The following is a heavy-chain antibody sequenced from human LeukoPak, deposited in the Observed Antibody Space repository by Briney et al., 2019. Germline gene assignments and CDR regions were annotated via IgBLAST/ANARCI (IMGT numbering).Heavy chain of an antibody. CDR3: ARDPFVYDSSGYYRINTNFDY. J-gene: IGHJ4*02. D-gene: IGHD3-22*01. CDR1: GFTFSSYS. V-gene: IGHV3-21*01. CDR2: ISSSSSYI. Sequence: GGSLRLSCAASGFTFSSYSMNWVRQAPGKGLECVSSISSSSSYIYYADSVKGRFTISRDNAKNSLYLQMNSLRAEDTAVYYCARDPFVYDSSGYYRINTNFDYWGQGTLVTVSS.